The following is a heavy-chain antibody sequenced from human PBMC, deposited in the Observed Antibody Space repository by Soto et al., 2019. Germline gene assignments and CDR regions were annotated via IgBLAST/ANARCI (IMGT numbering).Heavy chain of an antibody. CDR1: GFTFSDYY. V-gene: IGHV3-11*01. Sequence: AGGSLRLSCAASGFTFSDYYMSWIRQAPGKGLEWVSYISSSGSTIYYADSVKGRFTISRDNAKNSLYLQMNSLRAEDTAVYYCASPIVGATELFDYWGQGTLVTSPQ. CDR3: ASPIVGATELFDY. J-gene: IGHJ4*02. D-gene: IGHD1-26*01. CDR2: ISSSGSTI.